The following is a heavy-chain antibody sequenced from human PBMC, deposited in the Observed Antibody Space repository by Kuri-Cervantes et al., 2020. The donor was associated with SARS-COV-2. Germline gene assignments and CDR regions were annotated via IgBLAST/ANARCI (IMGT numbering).Heavy chain of an antibody. V-gene: IGHV3-15*07. D-gene: IGHD2-2*01. CDR1: GFTFSNAW. J-gene: IGHJ6*02. Sequence: GESLKISCAASGFTFSNAWMNWVRQAPGKGQEWVGRIKSKTDGGTTDYAAPVKGRFTISRDDSKNTLYLQMNSLRAEDTAVYYCARASDYCSSTSCYPEMYYYYYYGMDVWGQGTTVTVSS. CDR3: ARASDYCSSTSCYPEMYYYYYYGMDV. CDR2: IKSKTDGGTT.